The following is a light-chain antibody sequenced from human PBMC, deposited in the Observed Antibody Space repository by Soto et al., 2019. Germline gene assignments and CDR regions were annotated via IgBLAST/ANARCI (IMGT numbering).Light chain of an antibody. CDR2: ASA. CDR3: QQSYCTPPGT. V-gene: IGKV1-39*01. J-gene: IGKJ2*01. Sequence: DIQMTQSPSALSASVGDRVTITYRASQSISRYLNWYQQKPGKAPKLLIYASATLQSGVPSRFSGSASRTDVTLTISSVQPDDFGTYYGQQSYCTPPGTLGQGTMVEIK. CDR1: QSISRY.